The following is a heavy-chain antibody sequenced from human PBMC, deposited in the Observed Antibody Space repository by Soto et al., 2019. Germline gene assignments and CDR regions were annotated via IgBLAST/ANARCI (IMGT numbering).Heavy chain of an antibody. CDR3: VRRVNIPSWYFDL. J-gene: IGHJ2*01. CDR2: INYSGTA. D-gene: IGHD2-21*01. V-gene: IGHV4-39*01. Sequence: QVELQQSGPGVVKPSETLSLTCSVSGASISKTSSYWGWIRQSPGKGLEWIGSINYSGTAYYGPSLRSRVPLSVDSSANQSSLRLMSVTAAHTAFFFCVRRVNIPSWYFDLWGREKPVIVSS. CDR1: GASISKTSSY.